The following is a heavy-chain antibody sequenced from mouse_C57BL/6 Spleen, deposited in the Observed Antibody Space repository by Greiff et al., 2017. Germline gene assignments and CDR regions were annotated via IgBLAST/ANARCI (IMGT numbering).Heavy chain of an antibody. CDR3: SKTAQATFDY. V-gene: IGHV1-7*01. CDR2: INPSSGYT. Sequence: QVQLQQSGAELAKPGASVKLSCKASGYTFTSYWMHWVKQRTGQGLEWIGYINPSSGYTKYNQKFKDKATLTADKSSSTAYMQLSSLTYEDSAVYYCSKTAQATFDYWGQGTTLTVSS. J-gene: IGHJ2*01. CDR1: GYTFTSYW. D-gene: IGHD3-2*02.